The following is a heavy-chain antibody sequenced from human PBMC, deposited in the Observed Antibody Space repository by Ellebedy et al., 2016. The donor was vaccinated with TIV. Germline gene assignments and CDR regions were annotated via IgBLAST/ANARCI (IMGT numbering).Heavy chain of an antibody. CDR3: ARCPGDTAMVTCYFDY. Sequence: MPGGSLRLSCTVSGGSISSSSYYRGWIRQPPGKGLEWIGEINHSGSTNYNPSLKSRVTVSVDTSKNQFSLKLSSVTAADTAVYYCARCPGDTAMVTCYFDYWGQGTLVTVSS. J-gene: IGHJ4*02. CDR2: INHSGST. V-gene: IGHV4-39*07. CDR1: GGSISSSSYY. D-gene: IGHD5-18*01.